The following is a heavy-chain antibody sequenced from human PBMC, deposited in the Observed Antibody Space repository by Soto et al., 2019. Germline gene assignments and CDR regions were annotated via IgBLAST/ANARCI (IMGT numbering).Heavy chain of an antibody. CDR1: GGSISSYY. V-gene: IGHV4-59*08. D-gene: IGHD1-20*01. CDR3: VRLTGITGRSLYYYYYMDV. J-gene: IGHJ6*03. Sequence: QVQLQESGPGLVKPSETLSLTCTVSGGSISSYYWSWIRQPPGKGLEWIGYIYYSGSTNYNPSLKSRVTISVDTSKNQFSLKLSSVTAADTAVYYCVRLTGITGRSLYYYYYMDVWGKGTTVTVSS. CDR2: IYYSGST.